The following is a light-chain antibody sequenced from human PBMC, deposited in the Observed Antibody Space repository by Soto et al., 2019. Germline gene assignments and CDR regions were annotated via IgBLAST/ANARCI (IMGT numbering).Light chain of an antibody. J-gene: IGLJ2*01. CDR3: QVWDRSSDRVI. CDR2: FNS. V-gene: IGLV3-21*01. CDR1: NIGRMS. Sequence: SYELTQPPSVSVAPGQTARITCGGNNIGRMSVHWYQQKPGQAPVMVISFNSDRPSGIPERFLGSNSGNTATLTISRVEAGDEADYYCQVWDRSSDRVIFGRGTQLTVL.